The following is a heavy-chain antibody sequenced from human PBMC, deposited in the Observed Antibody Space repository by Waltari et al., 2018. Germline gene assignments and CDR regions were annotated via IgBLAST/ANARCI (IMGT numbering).Heavy chain of an antibody. CDR1: GGSISSSSYC. CDR2: IYYSGST. CDR3: AREMATITGDFDY. V-gene: IGHV4-39*07. D-gene: IGHD5-12*01. Sequence: QLQLQESGPGLVKPSETLSLTCTVSGGSISSSSYCWGWIRQPPGKGLEWIGSIYYSGSTYYNPSLKSRVTISVDTSKNQFSLKLSSVTAADTAVYYCAREMATITGDFDYWGQGTLVTVSS. J-gene: IGHJ4*02.